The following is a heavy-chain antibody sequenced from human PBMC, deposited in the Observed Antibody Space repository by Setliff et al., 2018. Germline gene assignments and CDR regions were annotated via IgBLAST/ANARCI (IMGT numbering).Heavy chain of an antibody. CDR3: ASRTHPHVITGITQGGGWWYYYYMDV. D-gene: IGHD1-7*01. CDR2: IIPGLGIL. CDR1: GGTFNTYG. J-gene: IGHJ6*03. Sequence: GASVKVSCKASGGTFNTYGITWVRQAPAQGLEWMGGIIPGLGILDCAQKFQDRVTITADRSTSTAYMELSSLRSEDTAVYYCASRTHPHVITGITQGGGWWYYYYMDVWGKGTTVTVSS. V-gene: IGHV1-69*10.